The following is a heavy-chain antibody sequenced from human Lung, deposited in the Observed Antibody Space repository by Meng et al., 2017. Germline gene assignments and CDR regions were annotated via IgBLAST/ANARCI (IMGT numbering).Heavy chain of an antibody. Sequence: QVTLMQSGAEVKKPGASVKVSCKASGYTFTTYGISWVRQAPGQGLEWMGWISPYNGYTSSIQKFQGRVTMTTDTSTSTAYMELMSLGSDDTAVYYCVILSHCTGGTCYPYDYWGQGTLVTVSS. CDR3: VILSHCTGGTCYPYDY. J-gene: IGHJ4*02. CDR1: GYTFTTYG. CDR2: ISPYNGYT. V-gene: IGHV1-18*01. D-gene: IGHD2-15*01.